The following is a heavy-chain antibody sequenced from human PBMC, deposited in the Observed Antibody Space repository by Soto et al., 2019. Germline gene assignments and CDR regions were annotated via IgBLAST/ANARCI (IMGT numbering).Heavy chain of an antibody. Sequence: SETLSLTCTVSGGSMTPYYWSWIRQPPGKGLEWIAYIHYSGSANYNPSLKSRVTISVDTSKNQFSLKLSSVSAADTAVYYCARVPDSSSYFYYLDYWGQGTLVTVSS. V-gene: IGHV4-59*01. CDR2: IHYSGSA. J-gene: IGHJ4*02. D-gene: IGHD3-22*01. CDR3: ARVPDSSSYFYYLDY. CDR1: GGSMTPYY.